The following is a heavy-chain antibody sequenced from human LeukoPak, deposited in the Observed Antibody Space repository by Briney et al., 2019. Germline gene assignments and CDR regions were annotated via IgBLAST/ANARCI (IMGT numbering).Heavy chain of an antibody. V-gene: IGHV3-7*01. D-gene: IGHD6-13*01. CDR1: VFSFSSYL. CDR2: INPDKSNK. Sequence: GSLRLSCASFVFSFSSYLMAWFRQAPGKGLEWVANINPDKSNKNFVESVRGRFTISTDNAKNSLYLQMNTLRVEDAALYYCARDVSGNLDYWGQGTLVTVSS. CDR3: ARDVSGNLDY. J-gene: IGHJ4*02.